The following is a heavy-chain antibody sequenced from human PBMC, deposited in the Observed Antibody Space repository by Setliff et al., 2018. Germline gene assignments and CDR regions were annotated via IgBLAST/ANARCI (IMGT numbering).Heavy chain of an antibody. CDR2: IYVSTGST. CDR3: ARAGFELGQYNWFDP. CDR1: GDSINSGIYH. D-gene: IGHD3-3*02. Sequence: PSETLSLTCSVSGDSINSGIYHWSWIRQSAGKGLEWIGRIYVSTGSTNYSPSLKSRVSISVDRSKNQFSLNLTSVTAADTAVYYCARAGFELGQYNWFDPWGQGTLVTVSS. J-gene: IGHJ5*02. V-gene: IGHV4-61*02.